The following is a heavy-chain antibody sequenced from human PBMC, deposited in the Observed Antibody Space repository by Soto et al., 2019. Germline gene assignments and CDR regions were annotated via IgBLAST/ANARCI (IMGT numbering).Heavy chain of an antibody. J-gene: IGHJ4*02. CDR2: SSNSGTYT. Sequence: GGSLRLSCAASGFTVSDYYMSWIRQAPGKGLEWLSYSSNSGTYTRYADSVKGRFSISRDNAKNSLYLQISSLRGEDTATYYCPRSGDNYNVLDYWGQGTPVTVS. CDR1: GFTVSDYY. CDR3: PRSGDNYNVLDY. D-gene: IGHD1-1*01. V-gene: IGHV3-11*06.